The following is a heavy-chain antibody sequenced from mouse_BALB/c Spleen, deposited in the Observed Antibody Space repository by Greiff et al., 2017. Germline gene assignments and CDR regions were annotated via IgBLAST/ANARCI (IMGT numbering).Heavy chain of an antibody. J-gene: IGHJ4*01. CDR2: ISYDGSN. Sequence: EVKLMESGPGLVKPSQSLSLTCSVTGYSITSGYYWNWIRQFPGNKLEWMGYISYDGSNNYNPSLKNRISITRDTSKNQFFLKLNSVTTEDTATYYCARGRIYFDYAMDYWGQGTSVTVSS. V-gene: IGHV3-6*02. CDR3: ARGRIYFDYAMDY. D-gene: IGHD2-1*01. CDR1: GYSITSGYY.